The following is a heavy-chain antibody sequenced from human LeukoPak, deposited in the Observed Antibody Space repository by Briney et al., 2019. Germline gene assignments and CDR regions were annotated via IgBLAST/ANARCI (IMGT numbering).Heavy chain of an antibody. J-gene: IGHJ4*02. CDR3: AREILEPGKTHEY. CDR1: GFTLSTYA. D-gene: IGHD1-1*01. CDR2: TSSSDAGT. Sequence: PGGSLRLSCAASGFTLSTYAMSWVRQTPGKGLEWVAATSSSDAGTYHADSVKGRFTISRDNAKNTLYLQMDSLRAEDTAMYYCAREILEPGKTHEYWGQGTLVTVSS. V-gene: IGHV3-23*01.